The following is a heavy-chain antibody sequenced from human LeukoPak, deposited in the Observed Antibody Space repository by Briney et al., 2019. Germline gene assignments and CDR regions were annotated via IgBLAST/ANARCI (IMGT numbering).Heavy chain of an antibody. J-gene: IGHJ4*01. V-gene: IGHV3-23*01. CDR1: GFSFSSCG. D-gene: IGHD2-2*01. Sequence: PGGSLRLSCAASGFSFSSCGMTWVRQAPGKGLEWVSAISGSGSSTYYADSVKGRFTISRDNSKNTLYLQMSSLRAEDTALYSCAKTLGYCSGSSCYAYYFDYWGHGTLVTVSS. CDR2: ISGSGSST. CDR3: AKTLGYCSGSSCYAYYFDY.